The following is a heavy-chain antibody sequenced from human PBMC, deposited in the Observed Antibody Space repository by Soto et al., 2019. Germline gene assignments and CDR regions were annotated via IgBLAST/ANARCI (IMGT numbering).Heavy chain of an antibody. CDR3: ATCGDHDPGEGRAY. Sequence: EVQLVESGGGLVQPGGSLRLSCVASEFTFRAYWMTWVRQAPGKGLEWVACIKGDGSESHYVESVKGRFTISRDNAKNSLYLQMNSLRAEDTAVYYCATCGDHDPGEGRAYWGQGTLVTVSS. V-gene: IGHV3-7*01. CDR2: IKGDGSES. J-gene: IGHJ4*02. D-gene: IGHD4-17*01. CDR1: EFTFRAYW.